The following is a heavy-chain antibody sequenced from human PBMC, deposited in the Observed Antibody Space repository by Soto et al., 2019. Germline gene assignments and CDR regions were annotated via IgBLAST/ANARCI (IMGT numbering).Heavy chain of an antibody. Sequence: QVQLVQSGAEVKKPGASVKVSCKASGYTFTSYYMHWVRQSPGQGLEWMGIINPSGGITSYAQKFQGRVTRTRATSSSTVYMELSSLRSEDTAVYYCARRAEASYDYGAYLEYYFDYWGQGTLVTVSS. CDR1: GYTFTSYY. D-gene: IGHD4-17*01. CDR3: ARRAEASYDYGAYLEYYFDY. J-gene: IGHJ4*02. CDR2: INPSGGIT. V-gene: IGHV1-46*01.